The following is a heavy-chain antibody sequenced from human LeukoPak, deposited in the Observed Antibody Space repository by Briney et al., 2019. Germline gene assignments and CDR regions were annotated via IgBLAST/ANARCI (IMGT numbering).Heavy chain of an antibody. CDR3: ATGYSSGWYGRLDY. J-gene: IGHJ4*02. D-gene: IGHD6-19*01. Sequence: LGGSLRLSCAASGFTFSSYGMHWVGQAPGKGLEWVAFIRYDGSNKYYADSVKARFTLSRDNSKNTMYLQMNTLRAEDTAVYYCATGYSSGWYGRLDYWGQGTLVTVSS. V-gene: IGHV3-30*02. CDR1: GFTFSSYG. CDR2: IRYDGSNK.